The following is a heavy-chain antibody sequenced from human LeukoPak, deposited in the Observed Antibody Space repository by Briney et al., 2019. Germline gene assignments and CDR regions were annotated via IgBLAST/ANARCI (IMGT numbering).Heavy chain of an antibody. V-gene: IGHV3-9*01. Sequence: GGSLRLSCAASGFTFEDYAMHWVRQAPGKGLEWVSGISWNSGSIGYTDSVKGRFTISRDNAKTSVYLQMNSLRLEDTALYYCAKDFSSTASYFHYYYYMDVWGKGTTVTISS. CDR3: AKDFSSTASYFHYYYYMDV. CDR1: GFTFEDYA. J-gene: IGHJ6*03. CDR2: ISWNSGSI. D-gene: IGHD1-26*01.